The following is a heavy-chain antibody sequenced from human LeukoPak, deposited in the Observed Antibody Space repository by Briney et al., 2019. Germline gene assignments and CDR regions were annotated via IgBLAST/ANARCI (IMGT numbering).Heavy chain of an antibody. CDR3: ARKYCSSTSCSMDV. V-gene: IGHV3-64*01. CDR1: GFTFSSYA. J-gene: IGHJ6*03. D-gene: IGHD2-2*01. CDR2: ISSNGGST. Sequence: GGSLRLSCAASGFTFSSYATHWVRQAPGKGLEYVSAISSNGGSTYYANSVKGRFTISRDNSKNTLYLQMGSLRAEDMAVYYCARKYCSSTSCSMDVWGKGTTVTVSS.